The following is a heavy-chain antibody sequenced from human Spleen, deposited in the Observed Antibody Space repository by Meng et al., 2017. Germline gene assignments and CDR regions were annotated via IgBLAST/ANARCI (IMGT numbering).Heavy chain of an antibody. D-gene: IGHD2-8*01. CDR3: ATMVRQRGDFDC. V-gene: IGHV4-61*08. CDR2: LSYTGTT. Sequence: QGQLQESGPGLVRPSETLSLTCTVSDNSVRNGDYYWSWIRQPPGKGLEWIGSLSYTGTTNHNPSLKSRVTMSVDTSKNQFSLRLSSVTAADTAVYYCATMVRQRGDFDCWGQGTLVTVSS. CDR1: DNSVRNGDYY. J-gene: IGHJ4*02.